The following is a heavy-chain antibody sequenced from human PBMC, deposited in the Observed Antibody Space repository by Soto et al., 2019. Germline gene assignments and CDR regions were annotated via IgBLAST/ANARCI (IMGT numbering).Heavy chain of an antibody. D-gene: IGHD3-3*01. CDR3: TTADYYDFWSGQLLYYFDY. Sequence: GGSLRLSCAASGFTFSNAWMSWVRQAPGKGLEWVGRIKSKTDGGTTDYAAPVKGRFTISRDDSKNTLYLQMNSLKTEDTAVYYCTTADYYDFWSGQLLYYFDYWGQGTLVTVSS. J-gene: IGHJ4*02. V-gene: IGHV3-15*01. CDR2: IKSKTDGGTT. CDR1: GFTFSNAW.